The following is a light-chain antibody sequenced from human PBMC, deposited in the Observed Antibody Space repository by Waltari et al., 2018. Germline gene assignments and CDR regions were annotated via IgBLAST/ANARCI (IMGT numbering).Light chain of an antibody. J-gene: IGLJ3*02. V-gene: IGLV1-47*01. CDR2: TNK. CDR1: SSNIGDNH. CDR3: ASWDDKLNAWV. Sequence: QSVVTQPPSASGTPGQRVTISCSGSSSNIGDNHVYWYQQVPGTAPKLLVHTNKGRPSGVPARFTGSKSGTSASLAIYVLRAEDEADYYCASWDDKLNAWVIGGGTRLTVL.